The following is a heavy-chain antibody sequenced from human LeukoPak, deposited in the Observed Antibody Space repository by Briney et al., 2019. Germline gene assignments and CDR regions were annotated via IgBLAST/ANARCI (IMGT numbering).Heavy chain of an antibody. V-gene: IGHV3-30*03. CDR2: ISYDAKNK. CDR1: GFTFSSYG. Sequence: PGGSLRLSCAASGFTFSSYGMHWVRQAPGKGLEWVAVISYDAKNKHHADSLKGRFTISRDNSKNTLYLDMNSLRAEDTAVYFCATSHREDLWFGQLYYYYGMDDWGQGTTVTVSS. J-gene: IGHJ6*02. D-gene: IGHD3-10*01. CDR3: ATSHREDLWFGQLYYYYGMDD.